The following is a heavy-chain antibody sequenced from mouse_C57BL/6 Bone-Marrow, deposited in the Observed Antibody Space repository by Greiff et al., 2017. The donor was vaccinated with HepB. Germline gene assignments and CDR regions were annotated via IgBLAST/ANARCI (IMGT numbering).Heavy chain of an antibody. CDR2: ISSGGSYT. CDR3: ARNDYGNSLYYYAMDY. Sequence: VQLKESGGDLVKPGGSLKLSCAASGFTFSSYGMSWVRQTPDKRLEWVATISSGGSYTYYPDSVKGRFTISRDNAKNTLYLQMSSLKSEDTAMYYCARNDYGNSLYYYAMDYWGQGTSVTVSS. CDR1: GFTFSSYG. D-gene: IGHD2-1*01. V-gene: IGHV5-6*01. J-gene: IGHJ4*01.